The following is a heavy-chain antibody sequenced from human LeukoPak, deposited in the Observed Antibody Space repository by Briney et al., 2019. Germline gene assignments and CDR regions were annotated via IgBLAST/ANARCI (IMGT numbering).Heavy chain of an antibody. V-gene: IGHV3-23*01. CDR1: GFTFSSYG. CDR2: ISGSGGST. J-gene: IGHJ4*02. D-gene: IGHD6-19*01. CDR3: ARRAVAGIDY. Sequence: GGSLRLSCAASGFTFSSYGMSWVRQAPGKGLEWVSAISGSGGSTYYADSVKGRFTISRDNAKNSLYLQMSSLRAEDTAVYYCARRAVAGIDYWGQGTLVTVSS.